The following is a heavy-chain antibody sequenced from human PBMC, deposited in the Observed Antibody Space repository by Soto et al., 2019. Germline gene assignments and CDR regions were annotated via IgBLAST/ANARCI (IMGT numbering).Heavy chain of an antibody. CDR3: ARKIIYETRDAPNYTNSVMDV. Sequence: GESLKISCKGSGYSFTSYWSGWVRQKPGKGLEWMGIIYPGDSDTRYSPSFQGQVTISADKSISTAYLQWSSLKSLDASMYYLARKIIYETRDAPNYTNSVMDVGGKGSTVTVSS. CDR1: GYSFTSYW. V-gene: IGHV5-51*01. D-gene: IGHD3-3*01. J-gene: IGHJ6*04. CDR2: IYPGDSDT.